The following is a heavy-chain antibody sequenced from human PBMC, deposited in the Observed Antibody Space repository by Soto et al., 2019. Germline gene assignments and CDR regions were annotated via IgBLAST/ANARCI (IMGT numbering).Heavy chain of an antibody. V-gene: IGHV4-4*02. CDR1: GGSISSSNW. CDR3: ARIGEFYYYYYGMDV. D-gene: IGHD3-10*01. Sequence: SETLSLTCAVSGGSISSSNWWSWVRQPPGKGLEWIGEIYHSGSTNYNPSLKSRVTISVDKSKNQFSLKLSSVTAADTAVYYCARIGEFYYYYYGMDVWGQGTTVTVSS. J-gene: IGHJ6*02. CDR2: IYHSGST.